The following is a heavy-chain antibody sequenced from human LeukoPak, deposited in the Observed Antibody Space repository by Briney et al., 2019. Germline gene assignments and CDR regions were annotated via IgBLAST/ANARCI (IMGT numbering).Heavy chain of an antibody. D-gene: IGHD6-19*01. V-gene: IGHV3-11*04. CDR3: ARSLAQRQWPSMIDY. J-gene: IGHJ4*02. CDR2: ISSSGSTI. CDR1: GFTFSDYY. Sequence: PGGSLRLSCAASGFTFSDYYMSWIRQAPGKGLEWASYISSSGSTIYYADSVKGQFTISRDNAKNSLYLQMNSLRAEDTAVYYCARSLAQRQWPSMIDYWGQGTLVTVSS.